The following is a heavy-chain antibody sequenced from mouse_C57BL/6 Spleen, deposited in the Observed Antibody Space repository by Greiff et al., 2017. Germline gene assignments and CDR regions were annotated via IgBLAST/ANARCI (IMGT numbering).Heavy chain of an antibody. D-gene: IGHD1-1*01. CDR3: ARGGTVVAPYAMDY. CDR1: GFTFSDYG. V-gene: IGHV5-17*01. Sequence: EVQVVESGGGLVKPGGSLKLSCAASGFTFSDYGMHWVRQAPEKGLEWVAYISSGSSTIYYADTVKGRFTLSRDNAKNTLFLQMTSLRSEDTAMYYCARGGTVVAPYAMDYWGQGTSVTVSS. CDR2: ISSGSSTI. J-gene: IGHJ4*01.